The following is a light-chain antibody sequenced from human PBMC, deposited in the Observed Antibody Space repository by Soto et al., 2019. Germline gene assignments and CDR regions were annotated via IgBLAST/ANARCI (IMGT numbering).Light chain of an antibody. J-gene: IGLJ1*01. CDR1: SSDVGNYTY. CDR2: EVS. CDR3: SSYAGRNSYV. V-gene: IGLV2-8*01. Sequence: QSALTQPPSASGSPGQSVTISCTGTSSDVGNYTYVSWYQHHPGKAPKVIIYEVSKRPSGVPDRFSGSKSGNTASLTVSGLQADDEADYYCSSYAGRNSYVFGTGTKLTVL.